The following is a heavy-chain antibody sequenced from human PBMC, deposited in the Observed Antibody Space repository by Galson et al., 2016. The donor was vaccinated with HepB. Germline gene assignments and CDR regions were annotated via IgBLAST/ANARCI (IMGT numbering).Heavy chain of an antibody. CDR3: ARDFAPDYGEPYVDYCYAMDV. Sequence: SVKVSCKASGYTFTSFAFHWVRQAPGQRLEWMGWINPGNGHTKFSEKFQGRVTITSDTSASTAYMELSSLRSEDTAVYYCARDFAPDYGEPYVDYCYAMDVWGQGTTVTVSS. D-gene: IGHD4-17*01. CDR2: INPGNGHT. J-gene: IGHJ6*02. V-gene: IGHV1-3*01. CDR1: GYTFTSFA.